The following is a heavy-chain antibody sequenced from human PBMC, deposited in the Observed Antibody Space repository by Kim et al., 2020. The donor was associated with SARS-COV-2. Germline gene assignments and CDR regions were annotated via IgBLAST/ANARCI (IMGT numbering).Heavy chain of an antibody. D-gene: IGHD2-21*02. Sequence: ADSVRGRFTIPRDNSQTTLYLQMNSVRAEDTAVYYCANPRGGVTDFWGQGTLVTVSS. J-gene: IGHJ4*02. V-gene: IGHV3-23*01. CDR3: ANPRGGVTDF.